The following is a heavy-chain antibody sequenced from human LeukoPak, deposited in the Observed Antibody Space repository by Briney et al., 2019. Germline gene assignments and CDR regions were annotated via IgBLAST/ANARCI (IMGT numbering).Heavy chain of an antibody. J-gene: IGHJ4*02. Sequence: PGGSLRLSCAASGFTFSSYWMHWVRQAPGKGLEWVAVISYDGSNKYNADSVKGRFTISRDNSKNTLYLQMNSLRAEDTAVYYCARATYYYDSSGYYYTYYFDYWGQGTLVTVSS. D-gene: IGHD3-22*01. CDR3: ARATYYYDSSGYYYTYYFDY. CDR1: GFTFSSYW. V-gene: IGHV3-30-3*01. CDR2: ISYDGSNK.